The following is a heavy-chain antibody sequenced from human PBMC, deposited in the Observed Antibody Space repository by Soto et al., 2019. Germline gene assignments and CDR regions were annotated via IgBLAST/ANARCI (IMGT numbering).Heavy chain of an antibody. CDR2: IIPIFGTA. D-gene: IGHD3-10*01. CDR3: ARDHNYYGSGSYISPGY. V-gene: IGHV1-69*01. Sequence: QVQLVQSGAEVKKPGSSVKVSCKASGGTFSSYAISWVRQAPGQGLEWMGGIIPIFGTANYAQKFQGRVTITADESTSTGYMELSSLRSEDTAVYYCARDHNYYGSGSYISPGYWGQGTLVTVSS. J-gene: IGHJ4*02. CDR1: GGTFSSYA.